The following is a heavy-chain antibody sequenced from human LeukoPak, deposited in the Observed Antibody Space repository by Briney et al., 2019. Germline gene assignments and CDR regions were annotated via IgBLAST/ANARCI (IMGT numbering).Heavy chain of an antibody. Sequence: PSETLSLTCTVSDYSISSGYYWGWIRQPPGKGLQWIGGIYYSGSTYYNPSLRSRVTLSVDTSKKQFSLKLHSVTAADSAVYYCARQAVMGATRWFDPWGQGTLVTVSS. CDR3: ARQAVMGATRWFDP. V-gene: IGHV4-38-2*02. CDR1: DYSISSGYY. CDR2: IYYSGST. D-gene: IGHD1-26*01. J-gene: IGHJ5*02.